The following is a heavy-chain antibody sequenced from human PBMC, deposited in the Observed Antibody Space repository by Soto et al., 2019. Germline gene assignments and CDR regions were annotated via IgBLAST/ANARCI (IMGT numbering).Heavy chain of an antibody. CDR1: GYTFTSYG. CDR3: ARVVGYGNYDFWSGYFPGYYYYGMDA. J-gene: IGHJ6*02. CDR2: ISAYNGNT. Sequence: GASVKVSCKASGYTFTSYGISWVRQAPGQGLEWMGWISAYNGNTNYAQKLQGRVTMTTDTSTSTAYMELRSLRSDDTAVYYCARVVGYGNYDFWSGYFPGYYYYGMDAWGQGTTVTVSS. D-gene: IGHD3-3*01. V-gene: IGHV1-18*04.